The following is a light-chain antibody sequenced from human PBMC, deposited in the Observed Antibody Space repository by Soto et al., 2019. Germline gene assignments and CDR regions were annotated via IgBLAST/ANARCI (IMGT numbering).Light chain of an antibody. J-gene: IGKJ3*01. Sequence: DIPLTQSPSFLSASVGDRVTITCRASQGISSYLAWYQQKPGKAPKLLIYAASTVQSGVPSRFSGSGSGTEFTLTISSLQPEDFATYYCQQLNSYPPFTFGPGTKVDIK. CDR2: AAS. CDR3: QQLNSYPPFT. V-gene: IGKV1-9*01. CDR1: QGISSY.